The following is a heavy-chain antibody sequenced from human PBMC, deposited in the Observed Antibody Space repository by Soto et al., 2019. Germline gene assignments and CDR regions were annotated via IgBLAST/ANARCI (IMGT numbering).Heavy chain of an antibody. V-gene: IGHV4-34*01. Sequence: SETLSLTRVAYRGSLSGYYGSWIRQPPGKGLEWIGEINHSGSTHYSPSLKSRVTMSVDTSKNHFSVKLTSVTAADTATYYCARVPLRGTSSYYMDVWATGTTVTVSS. D-gene: IGHD1-1*01. CDR1: RGSLSGYY. CDR3: ARVPLRGTSSYYMDV. CDR2: INHSGST. J-gene: IGHJ6*03.